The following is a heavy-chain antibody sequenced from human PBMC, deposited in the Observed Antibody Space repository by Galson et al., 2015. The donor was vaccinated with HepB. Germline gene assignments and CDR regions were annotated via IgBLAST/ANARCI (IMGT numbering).Heavy chain of an antibody. CDR2: IIPMFRTP. V-gene: IGHV1-69*01. Sequence: VKVSCKASGGTFRTYAITWVRQAPGQGLEWMGGIIPMFRTPNYAQKFQARVTITADESTSTAYLELSSLRSEDTAVYYCARNGAATNYYSYLDVWGKGTTVTVSS. CDR3: ARNGAATNYYSYLDV. CDR1: GGTFRTYA. D-gene: IGHD4-17*01. J-gene: IGHJ6*03.